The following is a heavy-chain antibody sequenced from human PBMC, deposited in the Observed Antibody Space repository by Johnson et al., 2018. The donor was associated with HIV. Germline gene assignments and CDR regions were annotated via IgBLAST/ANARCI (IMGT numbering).Heavy chain of an antibody. CDR2: ISSNGGST. D-gene: IGHD3-10*01. CDR3: ARDVASVYGSGDHAFDI. CDR1: GFIFSSYA. V-gene: IGHV3-64*01. Sequence: EVQLVESGGGLVQPGGSLRLSCAASGFIFSSYAMHWVRQAPGKGLQYVSAISSNGGSTYYANSVKGRFTISRDNSRNTLYLQMGRLRVEDMAVYYCARDVASVYGSGDHAFDIWGQGTMLTVSS. J-gene: IGHJ3*02.